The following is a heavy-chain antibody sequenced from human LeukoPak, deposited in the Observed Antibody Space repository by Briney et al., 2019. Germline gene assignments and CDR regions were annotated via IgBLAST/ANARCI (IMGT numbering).Heavy chain of an antibody. CDR1: GYTFTNNF. J-gene: IGHJ5*02. D-gene: IGHD5-24*01. CDR3: ARDNSLRDTAWWFDP. CDR2: INPSGDNT. Sequence: SVKVSCKASGYTFTNNFMHWVRQAPGQGLEWIGIINPSGDNTWYAQKFQGRVTMTRDMATSTDYLEVSSLRSEDTAVYYCARDNSLRDTAWWFDPWGQGTLVTVSS. V-gene: IGHV1-46*01.